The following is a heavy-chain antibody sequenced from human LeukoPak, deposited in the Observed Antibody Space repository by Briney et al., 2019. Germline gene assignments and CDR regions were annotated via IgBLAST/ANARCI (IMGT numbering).Heavy chain of an antibody. J-gene: IGHJ4*02. Sequence: GGSLRLSCAAAGFTFSSCEMNWVRRAPGKGLEWVSYISSGSTIYYADSVKGRFTISRDNAKSSLYLQMNSLRAEDTAIYYCATVSRDYYNNIDYWGQGTLVTVSS. CDR1: GFTFSSCE. CDR2: ISSGSTI. CDR3: ATVSRDYYNNIDY. V-gene: IGHV3-48*03. D-gene: IGHD5-24*01.